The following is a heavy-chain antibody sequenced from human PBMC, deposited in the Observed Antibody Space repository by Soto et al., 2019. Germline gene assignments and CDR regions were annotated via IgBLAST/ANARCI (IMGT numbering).Heavy chain of an antibody. Sequence: ASVKVSCKASGYSFTTNYGISWVRQAPGQGLEWMGWINVYNGNTKYAQKVQGRVTMTTDTSTSTAYMELRSLRSDDTAVYYCARGVGSGSYYNQYNWFDPWGQGTLVTVSS. J-gene: IGHJ5*02. V-gene: IGHV1-18*01. CDR3: ARGVGSGSYYNQYNWFDP. CDR1: GYSFTTNYG. D-gene: IGHD3-10*01. CDR2: INVYNGNT.